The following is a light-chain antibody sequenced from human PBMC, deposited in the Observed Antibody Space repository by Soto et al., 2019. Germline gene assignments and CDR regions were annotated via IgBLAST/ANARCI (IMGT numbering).Light chain of an antibody. CDR2: GAS. Sequence: EIVLTQSPGTLSLSPGERATLSCRASQSVSSSYLAWYQQKPGQAPRLLIYGASSRATGIPDRFSGSGSGTDFTLTISRLEPEDFAGYYWQQYGSSPPITFGPGTKVDIK. CDR3: QQYGSSPPIT. CDR1: QSVSSSY. V-gene: IGKV3-20*01. J-gene: IGKJ3*01.